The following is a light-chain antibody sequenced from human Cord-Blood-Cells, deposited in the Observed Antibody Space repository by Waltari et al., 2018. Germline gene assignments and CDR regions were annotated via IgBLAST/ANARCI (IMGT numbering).Light chain of an antibody. V-gene: IGLV2-23*01. CDR1: SSDVGSYIL. CDR2: EGG. CDR3: CSYAGSSTLV. Sequence: QSALTQPASVSGSPGQSLTISCTGTSSDVGSYILVSWYQQHPGKAPKLMIYEGGKRPSGVSNRFSGSKSGNTASLTISGLQAEDEADYYCCSYAGSSTLVFGGGTKLTVL. J-gene: IGLJ3*02.